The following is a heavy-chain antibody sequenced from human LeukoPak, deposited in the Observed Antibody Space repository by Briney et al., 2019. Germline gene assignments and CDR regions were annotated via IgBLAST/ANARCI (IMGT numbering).Heavy chain of an antibody. D-gene: IGHD2-15*01. Sequence: SQTLSLTCTVSGGSISSGSYYWSWIRQPAGKGLEWIGRIYTSGSTNYNPSLKSRVTMSVDTSKNQFSLKLSSVTAADTAVYYCAREIIGYCSGGSCYSATNFDYWGQGTLVTVSS. J-gene: IGHJ4*02. V-gene: IGHV4-61*02. CDR1: GGSISSGSYY. CDR3: AREIIGYCSGGSCYSATNFDY. CDR2: IYTSGST.